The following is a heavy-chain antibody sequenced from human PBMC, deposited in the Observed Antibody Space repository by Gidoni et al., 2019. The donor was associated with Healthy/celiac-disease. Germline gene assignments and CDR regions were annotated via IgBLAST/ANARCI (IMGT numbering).Heavy chain of an antibody. CDR1: GGTFSSYA. CDR3: AGRARTYDFWSGYAFDI. Sequence: QVQLVQSGAEVKKPGSSVKVSCKASGGTFSSYAISCVRQAPGQGLEWMEGIIPIFGIANYEQKFQGRVTMTADKSTSTAYMELSSLRSEDTAVYYCAGRARTYDFWSGYAFDIWGQGTMVTVSS. D-gene: IGHD3-3*01. V-gene: IGHV1-69*17. CDR2: IIPIFGIA. J-gene: IGHJ3*02.